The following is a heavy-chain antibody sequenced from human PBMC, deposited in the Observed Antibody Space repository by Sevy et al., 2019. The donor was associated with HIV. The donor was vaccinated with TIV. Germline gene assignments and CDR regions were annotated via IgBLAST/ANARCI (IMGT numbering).Heavy chain of an antibody. CDR1: GFTFSSYS. D-gene: IGHD7-27*01. CDR3: ATRWGHDAFDI. V-gene: IGHV3-21*01. Sequence: GGSLRLSCAASGFTFSSYSMNWVRQAPGKVLEWVSSISSSSSYIYCADSVKGRFTISRDNAKNSLYLQMNSLRAEDTAVYYCATRWGHDAFDIWGQGTMVTVSS. CDR2: ISSSSSYI. J-gene: IGHJ3*02.